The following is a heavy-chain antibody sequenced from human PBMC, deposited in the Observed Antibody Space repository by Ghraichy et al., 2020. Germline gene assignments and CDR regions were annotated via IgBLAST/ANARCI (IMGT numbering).Heavy chain of an antibody. CDR3: ARESNYIWGSYRYTAFDI. CDR1: GGSISSGGYY. J-gene: IGHJ3*02. D-gene: IGHD3-16*02. Sequence: SETLSLTCTVSGGSISSGGYYWSWIRQHPGKGLEWIGYIYYSGSTYYNPSLKSRVTISVDTSKNQFSLKLSSVTAADTAVYYCARESNYIWGSYRYTAFDIWGQGTMVTVSS. V-gene: IGHV4-31*03. CDR2: IYYSGST.